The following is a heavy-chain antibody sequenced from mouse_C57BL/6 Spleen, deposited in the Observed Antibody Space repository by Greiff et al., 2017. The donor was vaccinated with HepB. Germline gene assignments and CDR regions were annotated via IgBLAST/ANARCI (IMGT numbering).Heavy chain of an antibody. V-gene: IGHV1-50*01. D-gene: IGHD3-2*02. Sequence: QVQLQQPGAELVKPGASVKLSCKASGYTFTSYWMQWVKQRPGQGLEWIGEIDPSDSYTNYHQKFKGKATLTVDTSSSTAYMQLSSLTSEDSAVYYCAIRGAQAYFDYWGQGTTLTVSS. J-gene: IGHJ2*01. CDR1: GYTFTSYW. CDR3: AIRGAQAYFDY. CDR2: IDPSDSYT.